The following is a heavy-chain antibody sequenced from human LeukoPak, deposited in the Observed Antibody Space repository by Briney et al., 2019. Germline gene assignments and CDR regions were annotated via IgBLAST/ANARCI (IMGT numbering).Heavy chain of an antibody. D-gene: IGHD1-26*01. CDR1: GFTFSSSG. V-gene: IGHV3-23*01. CDR3: ARDKIVGATHFDY. CDR2: ISGSGDRT. J-gene: IGHJ4*02. Sequence: PGGTLRLSCAASGFTFSSSGMIWVRQAPGKGLEWVSAISGSGDRTYHADSVKGRFTISRDNSKNTLYLHMNSLRAEDTAVYYCARDKIVGATHFDYWGQGTLVTVSS.